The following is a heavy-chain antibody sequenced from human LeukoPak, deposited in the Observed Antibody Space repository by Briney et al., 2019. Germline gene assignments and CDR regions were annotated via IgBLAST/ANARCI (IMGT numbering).Heavy chain of an antibody. CDR1: GFTFSSYA. Sequence: GGSLRLSCAASGFTFSSYAMSWVRQAPGKGLEWVSAISGSGGSTYYADSVKGRFTISRDNSKNTLYLQMNSLRAEDTAVYYCAKEKNRYCSGGSCYSFDYWGQGTLVTVFS. V-gene: IGHV3-23*01. J-gene: IGHJ4*02. CDR3: AKEKNRYCSGGSCYSFDY. D-gene: IGHD2-15*01. CDR2: ISGSGGST.